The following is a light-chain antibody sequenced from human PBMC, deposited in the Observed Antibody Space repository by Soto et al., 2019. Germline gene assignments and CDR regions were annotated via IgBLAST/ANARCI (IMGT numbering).Light chain of an antibody. CDR3: QQANSLSLT. Sequence: DIHVSHSPSSVSASVGDRVTITCRASQGISSWLAWYQQKPGEAPKLLIYAASILQSGVPPRFSGSGSGTDFTLTISSLQPEDFATYYCQQANSLSLTFGGGTKVDIK. CDR1: QGISSW. CDR2: AAS. J-gene: IGKJ4*01. V-gene: IGKV1-12*01.